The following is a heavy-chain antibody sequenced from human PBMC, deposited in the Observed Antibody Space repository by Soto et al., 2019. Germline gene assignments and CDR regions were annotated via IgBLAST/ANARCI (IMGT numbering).Heavy chain of an antibody. CDR1: GYSFAGYW. J-gene: IGHJ4*02. CDR2: IDPSDSQT. D-gene: IGHD3-22*01. V-gene: IGHV5-10-1*01. CDR3: ARQIYDSDTGPNFQYYFDS. Sequence: GESLQISCKGSGYSFAGYWITWVRQKPGKGLEWMGRIDPSDSQTYYSPSFRGHVTISVTKSITTVFLQWSSLRASDTAMYYCARQIYDSDTGPNFQYYFDSWGQGTPVTVSS.